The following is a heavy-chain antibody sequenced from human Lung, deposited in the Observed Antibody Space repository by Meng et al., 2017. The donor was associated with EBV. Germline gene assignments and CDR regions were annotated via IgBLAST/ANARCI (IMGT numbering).Heavy chain of an antibody. D-gene: IGHD6-19*01. Sequence: QPRLQGPGPGWVKPSEALFLTCPVSGGSISTPGYYWGWIRQPPGKGLEWIGSIGHAGALYYTPSLKSRVTVSIDTSANQFFLTLTSVTAADTAIYYCVRSSGWVKTGFDPWGQGTLVTVSS. J-gene: IGHJ5*02. CDR3: VRSSGWVKTGFDP. CDR1: GGSISTPGYY. V-gene: IGHV4-39*01. CDR2: IGHAGAL.